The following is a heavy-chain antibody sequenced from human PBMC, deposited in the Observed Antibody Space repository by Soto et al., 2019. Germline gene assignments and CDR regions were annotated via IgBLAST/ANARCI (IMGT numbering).Heavy chain of an antibody. CDR3: ARGAVTIDYYYYYMDV. Sequence: SETLSLTCTVSGGSISSYYWIWIRQPPGKGLEWIGYIYYSGSTNYNPSLKSRVTISVDTSKNQFSLKLSSVTAADTAVYYCARGAVTIDYYYYYMDVWGKGTTVTLSS. V-gene: IGHV4-59*01. CDR2: IYYSGST. D-gene: IGHD4-4*01. CDR1: GGSISSYY. J-gene: IGHJ6*03.